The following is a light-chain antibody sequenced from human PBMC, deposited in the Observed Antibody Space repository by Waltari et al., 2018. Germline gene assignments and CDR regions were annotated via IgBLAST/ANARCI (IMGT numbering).Light chain of an antibody. CDR2: AAS. CDR1: QSISSY. V-gene: IGKV1-39*01. J-gene: IGKJ2*01. CDR3: QQYNSYSEYT. Sequence: DIQMTQSPSSLSASVGDRVTITCRASQSISSYLNWYQQKPGKAPKLLIYAASSLQSGVPSRFSGSGSGTDFTLTISSLQPDDLATYYCQQYNSYSEYTFGQGTKLEMK.